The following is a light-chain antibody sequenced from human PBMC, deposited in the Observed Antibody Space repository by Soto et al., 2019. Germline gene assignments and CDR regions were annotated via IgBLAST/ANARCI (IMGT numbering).Light chain of an antibody. CDR3: QKYGSSPRT. CDR2: GAS. CDR1: QSVRSNF. V-gene: IGKV3-20*01. J-gene: IGKJ1*01. Sequence: EIVLTQSPGTLSVSPGERATLSCRASQSVRSNFLAWYQQKPGQAPRLLIYGASTRATGIPARFSGSGSGTDFTLTISRLEPEDFAVYYCQKYGSSPRTFGQGTKVDIK.